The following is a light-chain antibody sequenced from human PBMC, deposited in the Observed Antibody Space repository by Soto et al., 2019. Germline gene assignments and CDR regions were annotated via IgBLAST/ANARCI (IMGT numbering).Light chain of an antibody. CDR3: ASWDDSVNGLV. CDR1: SSNIGSNN. CDR2: SND. V-gene: IGLV1-44*01. Sequence: QSVLTQPPSASATPGQRVTISCSGSSSNIGSNNVEWYQHLPGTAPKLLVYSNDQGPSGVPDRFSGSKSGTSGSLAISGLQSEDEADYYCASWDDSVNGLVIGGGTKVTVL. J-gene: IGLJ3*02.